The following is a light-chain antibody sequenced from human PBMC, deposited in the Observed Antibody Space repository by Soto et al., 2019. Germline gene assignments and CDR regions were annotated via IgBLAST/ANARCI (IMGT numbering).Light chain of an antibody. Sequence: QSVLTQPTSVSGAPGQRVTISCTGSSSNIGAGYDVHWYQQLPGTAPKLLIYGNSNRPSGVPDRFSGSKSGTSASLAITGLQAEDEADYYCQSYDSSLSVLFAGGTKLTVL. CDR2: GNS. J-gene: IGLJ2*01. CDR1: SSNIGAGYD. V-gene: IGLV1-40*01. CDR3: QSYDSSLSVL.